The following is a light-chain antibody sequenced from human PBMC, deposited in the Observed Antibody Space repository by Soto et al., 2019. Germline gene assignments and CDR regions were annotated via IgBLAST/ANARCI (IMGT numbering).Light chain of an antibody. CDR2: EVS. CDR3: TSHAGSNNYV. V-gene: IGLV2-8*01. Sequence: QSALTQPPSASGSPGQSVTISCTGTSSDVGGYNDVSWYQQHPGKAPTLIISEVSKRPSGVPDRFSGSKSGNTASLTVSGLQAEDEADYYCTSHAGSNNYVFGTGTKLTVL. J-gene: IGLJ1*01. CDR1: SSDVGGYND.